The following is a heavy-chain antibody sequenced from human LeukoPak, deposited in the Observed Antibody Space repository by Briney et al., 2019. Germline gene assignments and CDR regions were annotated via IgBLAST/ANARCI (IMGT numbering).Heavy chain of an antibody. Sequence: GSLRLSCAASGFTFSDYYMSWIRQAPGKGLEWLGSIYYGGSTYYNQSLKSRVIISVDTSKNQFSLKLSSVTAVDTAVYYCARHGPAGYSYGYDWFDPWGQGALVTVSS. D-gene: IGHD5-18*01. CDR1: GFTFSDYY. CDR3: ARHGPAGYSYGYDWFDP. CDR2: IYYGGST. V-gene: IGHV4-39*01. J-gene: IGHJ5*02.